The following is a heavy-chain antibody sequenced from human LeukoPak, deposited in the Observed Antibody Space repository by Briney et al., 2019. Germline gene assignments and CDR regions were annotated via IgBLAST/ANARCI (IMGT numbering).Heavy chain of an antibody. Sequence: PSETLSLTCAVYGGAFSGYYWSWIRQPPGKGLEWIGEINHSGSTNYNPSLKSRVTISVDTSKNQFSLKLSSVTAADTAVYYCARGSGNDYYGSGPIDKWFDPWGQGTLVTVSS. CDR3: ARGSGNDYYGSGPIDKWFDP. CDR1: GGAFSGYY. J-gene: IGHJ5*02. D-gene: IGHD3-10*01. V-gene: IGHV4-34*01. CDR2: INHSGST.